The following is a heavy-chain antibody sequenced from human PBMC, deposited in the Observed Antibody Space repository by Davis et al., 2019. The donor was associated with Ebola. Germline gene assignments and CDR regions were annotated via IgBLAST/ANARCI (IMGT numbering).Heavy chain of an antibody. D-gene: IGHD3-10*01. CDR1: GYTSSGYY. CDR3: AREGSLEVLD. J-gene: IGHJ4*02. CDR2: VNPKTGDT. V-gene: IGHV1-2*02. Sequence: ASVKVSCKASGYTSSGYYIHWVRRAPGQGLEWMGWVNPKTGDTHYVDKFRGRVTMTRDTSLNTADMEMTNLKSDDTAVYYCAREGSLEVLDWGPGTVVTVSS.